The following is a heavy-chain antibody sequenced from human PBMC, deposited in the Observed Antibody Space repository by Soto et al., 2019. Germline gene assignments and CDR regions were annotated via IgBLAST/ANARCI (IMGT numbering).Heavy chain of an antibody. D-gene: IGHD2-2*01. CDR1: GGTFSSYA. V-gene: IGHV1-69*06. CDR2: IIPIFGTA. CDR3: ARRTLPIVVVPAAIPLYYYYGMDV. J-gene: IGHJ6*02. Sequence: QVQLVQSGAEVKKPGSSVKVSCTASGGTFSSYAISWVRQAPGQGLEWIGGIIPIFGTANYAQKFQGRVTITADKSTSTAYMELSSLSSEDTAVYYCARRTLPIVVVPAAIPLYYYYGMDVWGQGTTVTVSS.